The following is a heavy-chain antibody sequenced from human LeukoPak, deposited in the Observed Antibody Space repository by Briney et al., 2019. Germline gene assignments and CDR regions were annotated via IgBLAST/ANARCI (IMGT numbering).Heavy chain of an antibody. Sequence: SVKVSCKASGGTFSTYATSWVRQAPGQGLEWMGGIIPMFGKANYAQKFQGRVTITADESTSTAYMELRSLRSDDTAVYYCASGEVGVVYRAGGRYYYYYHAMDVWGQGTTVTVSS. D-gene: IGHD2-15*01. CDR1: GGTFSTYA. J-gene: IGHJ6*02. V-gene: IGHV1-69*13. CDR2: IIPMFGKA. CDR3: ASGEVGVVYRAGGRYYYYYHAMDV.